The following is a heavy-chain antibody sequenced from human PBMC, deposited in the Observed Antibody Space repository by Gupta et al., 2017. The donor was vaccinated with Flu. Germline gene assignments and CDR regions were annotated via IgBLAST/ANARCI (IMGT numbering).Heavy chain of an antibody. Sequence: SGYSFSGYYMHWVRQAPGQGLEWMGWINPNNGGTDYAQKFQGRVTMTGDTSITTVYMELSNLRSDDTAIYYCARRGSYFDYWGQGTLVTVSS. CDR1: GYSFSGYY. CDR2: INPNNGGT. V-gene: IGHV1-2*02. J-gene: IGHJ4*02. CDR3: ARRGSYFDY.